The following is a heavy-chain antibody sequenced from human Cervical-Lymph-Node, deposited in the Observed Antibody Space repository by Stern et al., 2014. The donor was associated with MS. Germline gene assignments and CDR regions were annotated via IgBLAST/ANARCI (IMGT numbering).Heavy chain of an antibody. J-gene: IGHJ4*02. CDR1: GYTSFTSG. D-gene: IGHD2-2*01. V-gene: IGHV1-18*01. CDR2: ISAYYGNT. CDR3: ARDTSDGFDS. Sequence: QVKLGQSEAEVRKPAASVKVSCKASGYTSFTSGVALVRQRHGQGLEWMGRISAYYGNTHYTQKLLGRSTMTTDTSTTTVYMASRSLTSDDTAMYFCARDTSDGFDSWGQGTLVTVSS.